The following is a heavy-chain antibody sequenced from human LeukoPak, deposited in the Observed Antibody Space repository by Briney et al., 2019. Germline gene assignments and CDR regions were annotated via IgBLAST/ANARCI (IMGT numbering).Heavy chain of an antibody. Sequence: ASVKVSCKASGYTFTSYGIGWVRQARGQGLEWMGWVSPYNSNTNPAQNLQGRVTMTTDTSTSTAYMELRSLRSEDTAVYYCARLPYNWNGMYYYYYGMDVWGQGTTVTVSS. V-gene: IGHV1-18*01. CDR3: ARLPYNWNGMYYYYYGMDV. D-gene: IGHD1-20*01. J-gene: IGHJ6*02. CDR1: GYTFTSYG. CDR2: VSPYNSNT.